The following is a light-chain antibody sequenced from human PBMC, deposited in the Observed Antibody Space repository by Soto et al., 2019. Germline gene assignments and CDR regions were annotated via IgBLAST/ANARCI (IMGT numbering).Light chain of an antibody. CDR1: SSDVGGYNY. CDR2: EVS. J-gene: IGLJ2*01. V-gene: IGLV2-8*01. CDR3: SSYAGSNNPHVV. Sequence: QSALTQPPSASGSPGQSVTISCTGTSSDVGGYNYVSWYQQHPGKAPKLMIYEVSKRPSGVPDRFSGYKSGNTASLTVSGLQAEDEADYYCSSYAGSNNPHVVFGGGTKVTVL.